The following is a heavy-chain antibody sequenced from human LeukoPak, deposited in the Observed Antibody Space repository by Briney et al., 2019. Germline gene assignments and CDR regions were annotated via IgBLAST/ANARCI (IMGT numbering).Heavy chain of an antibody. D-gene: IGHD3-3*01. Sequence: PGGSLRLSCAASGFTVSSNYMSWVRQAPGKGLEWVSVIYSGGSTYYADSVKGRFTISRDNSKNTLYLQMYSLRAEDTAVYYCARADDSYYYGMDVWGKGTTVTVSS. J-gene: IGHJ6*04. CDR3: ARADDSYYYGMDV. V-gene: IGHV3-53*01. CDR1: GFTVSSNY. CDR2: IYSGGST.